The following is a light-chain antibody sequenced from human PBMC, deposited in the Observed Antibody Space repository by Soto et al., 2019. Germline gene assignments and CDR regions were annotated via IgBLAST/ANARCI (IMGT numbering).Light chain of an antibody. CDR2: GAS. V-gene: IGKV3-20*01. CDR1: QSVSSRF. J-gene: IGKJ2*01. Sequence: EIVLTQSPGTLSLSPGERATLSCRVSQSVSSRFLAWYQKKPGQAPRLLMYGASSRATGIPDRFSGTGSGTDFTLTISRLEPEDFAVYYCQQYGSSPYTFGLGTKLEIK. CDR3: QQYGSSPYT.